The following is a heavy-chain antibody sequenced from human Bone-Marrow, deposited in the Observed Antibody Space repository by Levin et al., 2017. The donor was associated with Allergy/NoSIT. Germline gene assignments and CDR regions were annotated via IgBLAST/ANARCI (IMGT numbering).Heavy chain of an antibody. CDR1: GFSFSDYP. V-gene: IGHV3-48*03. D-gene: IGHD3-9*01. CDR3: VRDKDWAFDY. CDR2: IRTTAEGTM. J-gene: IGHJ4*02. Sequence: LSLTCAASGFSFSDYPMNWVRQAPGKGLEWVSNIRTTAEGTMFYSDSVRGRFTVSRDDAKSSLYLQMNSLRVEDTGIYYCVRDKDWAFDYWGPGTLVSVSS.